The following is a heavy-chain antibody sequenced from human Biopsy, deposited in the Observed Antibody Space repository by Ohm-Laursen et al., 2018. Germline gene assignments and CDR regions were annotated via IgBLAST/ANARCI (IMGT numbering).Heavy chain of an antibody. D-gene: IGHD2-2*01. CDR3: ARRRRLPAAISSYYYAMDV. CDR1: GGSFSSYA. V-gene: IGHV1-69*06. J-gene: IGHJ6*02. CDR2: IIPFFGTP. Sequence: SVKVSCKPSGGSFSSYAISWVRQAPVQGLEWMGGIIPFFGTPNYAQMFQGRVTITADTSTSTAYMELSSLRSDDTAVYYCARRRRLPAAISSYYYAMDVWGQGTTVTVSS.